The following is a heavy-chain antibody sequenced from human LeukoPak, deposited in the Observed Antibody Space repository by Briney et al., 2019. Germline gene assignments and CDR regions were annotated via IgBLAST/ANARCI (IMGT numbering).Heavy chain of an antibody. Sequence: ASVKVSCKASGYTFTSYDINWVRQATGQGLEWMGWMNPNSGNTGYAQKFQGRVTITRNTSISTAYMELSSLRSKDTAVYYCARKDCSGGSCYSNWFDPWGQGTLVTVSS. CDR2: MNPNSGNT. D-gene: IGHD2-15*01. V-gene: IGHV1-8*03. J-gene: IGHJ5*02. CDR3: ARKDCSGGSCYSNWFDP. CDR1: GYTFTSYD.